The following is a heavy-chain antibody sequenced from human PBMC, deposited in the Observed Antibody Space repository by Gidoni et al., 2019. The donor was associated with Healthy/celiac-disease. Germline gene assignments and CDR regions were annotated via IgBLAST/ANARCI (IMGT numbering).Heavy chain of an antibody. V-gene: IGHV3-66*02. Sequence: EVQLVESGGGLVQPGGSLRLSCAASVFTVSSNYMSWVRQAPGKGLEWVSVIYSGGSTYYADSVKGRFTISRDNSKNTLYLQMNSLRAEDTAVYYCARDNDSSGLGAFDIWGQGTMVTVSS. CDR1: VFTVSSNY. J-gene: IGHJ3*02. CDR3: ARDNDSSGLGAFDI. CDR2: IYSGGST. D-gene: IGHD3-22*01.